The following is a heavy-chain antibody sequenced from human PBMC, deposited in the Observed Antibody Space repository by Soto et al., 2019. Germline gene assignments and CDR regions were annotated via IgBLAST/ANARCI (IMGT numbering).Heavy chain of an antibody. CDR3: ARERGYSYGPFDY. CDR1: GGTFSSYT. CDR2: IIPILGIA. J-gene: IGHJ4*02. V-gene: IGHV1-69*08. D-gene: IGHD5-18*01. Sequence: QVQLVQSGAEVKKPGSSVKVSCKASGGTFSSYTISWVRQAPGQGLEWMGRIIPILGIANYAQKFQGRVTITADKSTSTAYMELSSLRSEDTAVYYCARERGYSYGPFDYWGQGTLVTDSS.